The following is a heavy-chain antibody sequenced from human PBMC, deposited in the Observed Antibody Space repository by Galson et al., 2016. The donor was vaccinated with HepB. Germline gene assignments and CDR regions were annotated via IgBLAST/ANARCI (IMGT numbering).Heavy chain of an antibody. V-gene: IGHV3-23*01. CDR2: VTGSGVTT. J-gene: IGHJ4*02. Sequence: SLRLSCAASGFTFSRYAMSWVRQAPGKGLEWVSGVTGSGVTTYFADSVKGRFTISRDYSKNTLFLQMDNLRAEDTAVYYCAREGEDTAMAAYCFDNWGQGTLVTVSS. D-gene: IGHD5-18*01. CDR1: GFTFSRYA. CDR3: AREGEDTAMAAYCFDN.